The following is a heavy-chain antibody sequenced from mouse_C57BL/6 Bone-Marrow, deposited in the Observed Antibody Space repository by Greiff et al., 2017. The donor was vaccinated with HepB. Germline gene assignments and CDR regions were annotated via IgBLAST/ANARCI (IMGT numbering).Heavy chain of an antibody. D-gene: IGHD1-1*01. CDR2: ISDGGSYT. Sequence: EVKLMESGGGLVKPGGSLKLSCAASGFTFSSYSMSWVRQTPEKRLEWVATISDGGSYTYYPDNVKGRFTISRDNAKNNLFLQMTSLRSEDTAMYYCARGYYYGSSPFAYWGQGTLVTVSA. V-gene: IGHV5-4*03. CDR1: GFTFSSYS. CDR3: ARGYYYGSSPFAY. J-gene: IGHJ3*01.